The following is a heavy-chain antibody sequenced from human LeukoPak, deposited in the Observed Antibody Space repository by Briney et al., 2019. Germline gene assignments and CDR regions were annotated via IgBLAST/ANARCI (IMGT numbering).Heavy chain of an antibody. D-gene: IGHD3-22*01. J-gene: IGHJ4*02. CDR3: ARVSIVVVQLFDY. CDR1: GFTFSSYA. V-gene: IGHV3-23*01. Sequence: GGSLRLSCAASGFTFSSYAMSWVRQAPGKGLEWVSAISGSGGSTYYADSVKGRFTISRDNSKNTLYLQMNSLRAEDTAVYYCARVSIVVVQLFDYWGQGTLVTVSS. CDR2: ISGSGGST.